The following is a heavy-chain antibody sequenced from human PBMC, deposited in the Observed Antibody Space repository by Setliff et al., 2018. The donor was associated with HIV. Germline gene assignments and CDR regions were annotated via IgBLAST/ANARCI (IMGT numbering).Heavy chain of an antibody. V-gene: IGHV4-38-2*02. J-gene: IGHJ4*02. CDR2: IYHNGNT. CDR1: GDSISSDFF. D-gene: IGHD6-19*01. Sequence: SETLSLTCTVSGDSISSDFFWGWIRQPPGKGLEWIGTIYHNGNTYYNPSLKSRVTISVDTSKNQFSLKLSSVTAADTAMYYCARVVPVGGNDYWGQGTLVTVSS. CDR3: ARVVPVGGNDY.